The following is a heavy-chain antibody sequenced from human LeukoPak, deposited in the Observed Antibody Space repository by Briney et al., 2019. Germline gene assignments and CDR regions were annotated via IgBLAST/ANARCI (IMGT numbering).Heavy chain of an antibody. J-gene: IGHJ6*03. Sequence: ASIKASCTAAGYTFTSYGISWGRQTPGQGLGWMGWISAYNGNANYAQNLQGGVTITPDTSTSTASMELRSLRSDDTAVYYCARVLLSDFWSGYYYYMDVWGKGTTVTVSS. CDR3: ARVLLSDFWSGYYYYMDV. CDR2: ISAYNGNA. V-gene: IGHV1-18*01. CDR1: GYTFTSYG. D-gene: IGHD3-3*01.